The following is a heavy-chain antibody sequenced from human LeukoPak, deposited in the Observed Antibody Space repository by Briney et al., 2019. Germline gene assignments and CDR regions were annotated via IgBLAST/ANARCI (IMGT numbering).Heavy chain of an antibody. D-gene: IGHD2-15*01. CDR1: GVTCEEYG. J-gene: IGHJ4*02. V-gene: IGHV3-9*01. CDR2: LSWNGGSI. CDR3: VKESRSWWLPPLGNDY. Sequence: PGGSLRLSCAASGVTCEEYGMHWVRHAPGKGLEWVSGLSWNGGSIGYADSVKGRFTISRDNAKNSLYLQMTSLRVEDTAFYYCVKESRSWWLPPLGNDYWGQGTLVTVSS.